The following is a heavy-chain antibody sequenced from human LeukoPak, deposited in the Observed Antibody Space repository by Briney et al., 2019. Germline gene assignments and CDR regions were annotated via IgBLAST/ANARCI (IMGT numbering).Heavy chain of an antibody. CDR1: GLTFSSYS. V-gene: IGHV3-21*01. CDR3: AREKRRFGEFNDY. Sequence: GGSLRLSCAASGLTFSSYSMNWVRQAPGKGLEWVSSISSSSSYIYYADSVKGRFTISRDNAKNSLYLQMNSLRAEDTAVYYCAREKRRFGEFNDYWGQGTLVTVSS. J-gene: IGHJ4*02. D-gene: IGHD3-10*01. CDR2: ISSSSSYI.